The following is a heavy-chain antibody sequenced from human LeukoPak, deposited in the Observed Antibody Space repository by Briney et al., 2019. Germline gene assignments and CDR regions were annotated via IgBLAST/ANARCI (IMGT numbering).Heavy chain of an antibody. CDR1: GFTFSSHS. D-gene: IGHD4-23*01. V-gene: IGHV3-48*01. CDR3: ARAIGKSEGY. J-gene: IGHJ4*02. Sequence: PGGFLRLSCAASGFTFSSHSMNWVRQTPGKGLEWVSYISSGSSARYYADSVKGRFTISRDDARNSLYLQMNSLRAEDTAVYYCARAIGKSEGYWGQGTLVTVSS. CDR2: ISSGSSAR.